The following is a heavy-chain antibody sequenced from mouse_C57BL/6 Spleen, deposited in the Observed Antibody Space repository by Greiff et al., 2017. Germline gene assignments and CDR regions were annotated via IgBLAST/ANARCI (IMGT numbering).Heavy chain of an antibody. J-gene: IGHJ2*01. Sequence: VQLQQSGAELVKPGASVKISCKASGYAFSSYWMNWVKQRPGKGLEWIGQIYPGDGDTNYNGKFKGKATLTADKSSSTAYMQLSSLTSEDSAVYFCARGGNSSGYLYYFDYWGQGTTLTVSS. V-gene: IGHV1-80*01. D-gene: IGHD3-2*02. CDR2: IYPGDGDT. CDR1: GYAFSSYW. CDR3: ARGGNSSGYLYYFDY.